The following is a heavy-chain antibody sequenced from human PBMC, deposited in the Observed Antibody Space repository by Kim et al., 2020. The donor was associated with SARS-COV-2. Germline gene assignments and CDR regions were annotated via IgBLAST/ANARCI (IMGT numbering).Heavy chain of an antibody. J-gene: IGHJ6*02. V-gene: IGHV3-21*01. CDR1: GFTFSSYS. CDR3: ARDLDIAMALNYYYYGMDA. D-gene: IGHD6-19*01. Sequence: GGSLRLSCAASGFTFSSYSMNWVRQAPGKGLEWVSSISSSSSYIYYADSVKGRFTISRDNAKNSLYLQMNSLRAEDTAVYYCARDLDIAMALNYYYYGMDAWGQGTTVTVSS. CDR2: ISSSSSYI.